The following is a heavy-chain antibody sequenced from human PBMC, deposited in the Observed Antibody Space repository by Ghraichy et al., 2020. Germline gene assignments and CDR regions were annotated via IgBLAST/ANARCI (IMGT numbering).Heavy chain of an antibody. V-gene: IGHV3-43*01. Sequence: LSLTCAASGFTFDDYTMHWVRQAPGKGLEWGSLISWDGGSTYYADSVKGRFTISRDNSKNSLYLQINSLRTEDTALYYCAKDILGGMVTAPYFDYWGQGTLVTVSS. CDR1: GFTFDDYT. CDR2: ISWDGGST. CDR3: AKDILGGMVTAPYFDY. J-gene: IGHJ4*02. D-gene: IGHD5-18*01.